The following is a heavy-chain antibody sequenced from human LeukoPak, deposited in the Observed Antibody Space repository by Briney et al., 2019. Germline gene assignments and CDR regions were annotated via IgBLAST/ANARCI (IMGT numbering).Heavy chain of an antibody. J-gene: IGHJ4*02. CDR3: ARVVSGSNDY. CDR2: IYYSGSA. V-gene: IGHV4-59*01. D-gene: IGHD3-10*01. Sequence: SETLSLTCTVSGDSISDYSWSWIRQPPGKGLEWIGNIYYSGSANHNPSLKSRVTISRDTSKNQFSLKLPSVTTADTAVYYCARVVSGSNDYWGQGTLVTVSS. CDR1: GDSISDYS.